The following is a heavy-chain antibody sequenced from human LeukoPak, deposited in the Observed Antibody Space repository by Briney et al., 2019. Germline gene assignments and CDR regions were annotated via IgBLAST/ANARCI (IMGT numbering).Heavy chain of an antibody. D-gene: IGHD3-22*01. CDR3: ARDGSDYYDSSGYYPGGAFDI. J-gene: IGHJ3*02. CDR2: IYYSGST. V-gene: IGHV4-31*03. Sequence: SETLSLTCTVSGGSTSSGGYYWSWIRQHPGKGLEWIGYIYYSGSTYYNPSLKSRVTISVDTSKNQFSLKLSSVTAADTAVYYCARDGSDYYDSSGYYPGGAFDIWGQGTMVTVSS. CDR1: GGSTSSGGYY.